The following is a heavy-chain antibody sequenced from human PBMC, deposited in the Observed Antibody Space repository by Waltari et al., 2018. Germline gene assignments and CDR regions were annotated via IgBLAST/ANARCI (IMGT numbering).Heavy chain of an antibody. CDR2: IYYSGST. CDR3: ASNYGDFLIFDY. V-gene: IGHV4-39*01. J-gene: IGHJ4*02. Sequence: QLQLQESGPGLVKPSETLSLTCTVSGGSISSSSYYWGWIRQPPGKGLEWIGSIYYSGSTYYTPSLKSRVTISVDTSKNQFSLKLSSVTAADTAVYYCASNYGDFLIFDYWGQGTLVTVSS. CDR1: GGSISSSSYY. D-gene: IGHD4-17*01.